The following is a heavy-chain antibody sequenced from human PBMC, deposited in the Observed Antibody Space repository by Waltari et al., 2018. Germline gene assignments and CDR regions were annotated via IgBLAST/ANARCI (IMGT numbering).Heavy chain of an antibody. J-gene: IGHJ4*02. Sequence: EVYLAEAGGGLVQPGGSLRLSCVAFGFTVRLYSLTWVRQAPGKGLEGVANIKVDVTGEYYVESVRGRLTISRDNTKNSLYLQMNRLRDDDTAVYYCARASADFVRFWDSWGQGTLVTVSS. D-gene: IGHD3-10*01. CDR3: ARASADFVRFWDS. CDR1: GFTVRLYS. CDR2: IKVDVTGE. V-gene: IGHV3-7*03.